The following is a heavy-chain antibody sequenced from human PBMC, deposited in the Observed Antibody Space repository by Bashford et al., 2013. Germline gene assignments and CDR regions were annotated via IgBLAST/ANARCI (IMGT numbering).Heavy chain of an antibody. J-gene: IGHJ4*02. CDR3: ARGGNIVEVPGVTKVIHEY. V-gene: IGHV1-18*01. D-gene: IGHD2-2*01. CDR2: ISSSGNS. Sequence: WVRQAPGQGLEWVAWISSSGNSNYAQKVQGRVTLTTDTSTSTAYMELRSLRSDDTAVYYCARGGNIVEVPGVTKVIHEYWGQGTLVTVSS.